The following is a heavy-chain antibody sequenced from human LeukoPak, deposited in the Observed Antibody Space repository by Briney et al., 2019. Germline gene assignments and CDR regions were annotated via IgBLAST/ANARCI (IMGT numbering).Heavy chain of an antibody. CDR3: AREGLYYFDY. V-gene: IGHV3-30*04. CDR2: ISYDGSNK. Sequence: PGGSLGLSCAASGFTFSSYAMHWVRQAPGKGLEWVAVISYDGSNKYYADSVKGRFTISRDNSKNTLYLQMNSLRAEDTAVYYCAREGLYYFDYWGQGTLVTVSS. J-gene: IGHJ4*02. CDR1: GFTFSSYA.